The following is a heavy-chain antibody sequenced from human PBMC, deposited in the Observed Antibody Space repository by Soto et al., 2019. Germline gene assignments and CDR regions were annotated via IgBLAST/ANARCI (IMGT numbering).Heavy chain of an antibody. CDR2: IVVGSGNT. V-gene: IGHV1-58*01. Sequence: SVKVSCKASGFTFTSSAVQWVRQARGQRLEWIGWIVVGSGNTNYAQKFQERVTITRDMSTSTAYMELSSLRSEDTAVYYCAAGYDFWSGQYYFDYWRQGTLVTV. CDR1: GFTFTSSA. CDR3: AAGYDFWSGQYYFDY. D-gene: IGHD3-3*01. J-gene: IGHJ4*02.